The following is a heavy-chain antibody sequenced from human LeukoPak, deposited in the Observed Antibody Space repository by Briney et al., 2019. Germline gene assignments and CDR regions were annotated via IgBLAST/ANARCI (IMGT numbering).Heavy chain of an antibody. CDR3: ARGVSSSWPRLYYYYYYMDV. J-gene: IGHJ6*03. D-gene: IGHD6-13*01. CDR2: MNPNSGNT. Sequence: RASVKVSCKASGYTFTSYDINWVRQATGQGLEWMGWMNPNSGNTGYAQKFQGRVTITRNTSISTAYMELSSLRSEDTAVYYCARGVSSSWPRLYYYYYYMDVWGKGTTVTVSS. CDR1: GYTFTSYD. V-gene: IGHV1-8*03.